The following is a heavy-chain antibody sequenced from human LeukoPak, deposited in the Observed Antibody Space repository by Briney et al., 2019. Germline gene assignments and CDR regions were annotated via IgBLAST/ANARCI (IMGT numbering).Heavy chain of an antibody. J-gene: IGHJ4*02. Sequence: GGSLRPSCAGSGFTFSSYPMSWVRQAPGKGLQWVSAISNGGGSAYYADSVKGRFTISRDNSKSTLYLQMNSLRAEDTAKYYCAARPRVPPRFDNWGQGTLVTVSS. CDR3: AARPRVPPRFDN. CDR2: ISNGGGSA. V-gene: IGHV3-23*01. CDR1: GFTFSSYP.